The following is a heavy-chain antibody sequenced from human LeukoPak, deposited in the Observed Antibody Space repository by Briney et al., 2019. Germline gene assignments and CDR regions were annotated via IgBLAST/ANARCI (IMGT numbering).Heavy chain of an antibody. J-gene: IGHJ4*02. CDR1: GFTFSSYS. D-gene: IGHD6-19*01. CDR2: ISSSSSYI. CDR3: ARDGIAVAGTMFVY. Sequence: GGSLRLSCAASGFTFSSYSMNWVRQAPGKGLEWVSSISSSSSYIYYADSVKGRFTISRENANNYLYLQMNSPRTDATAVYYCARDGIAVAGTMFVYWGQGNLVTVSS. V-gene: IGHV3-21*04.